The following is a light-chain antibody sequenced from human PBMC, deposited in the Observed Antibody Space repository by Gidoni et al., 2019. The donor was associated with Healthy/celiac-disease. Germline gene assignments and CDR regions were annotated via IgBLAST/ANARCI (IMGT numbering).Light chain of an antibody. Sequence: QSALTQPASVSGSPGQSITISCTGTSSDVGGYNDVSWYQQHPGKAPKLMFYEVSNRPSGVSNRFSGSKSGNTASLTIAGLQAEEEADYYCSSYTSSSTREFGGGTKLTVL. CDR3: SSYTSSSTRE. V-gene: IGLV2-14*01. CDR1: SSDVGGYND. CDR2: EVS. J-gene: IGLJ2*01.